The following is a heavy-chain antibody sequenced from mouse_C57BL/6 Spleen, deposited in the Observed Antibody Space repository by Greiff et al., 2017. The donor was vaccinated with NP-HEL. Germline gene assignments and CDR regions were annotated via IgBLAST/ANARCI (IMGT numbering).Heavy chain of an antibody. V-gene: IGHV1-82*01. CDR3: ARDSGRRFAY. CDR1: GYAFSSSW. CDR2: IYPGDGDT. Sequence: VQLQQSGPELVKPGASVKISCKASGYAFSSSWMNWVKQRPGKGLEWIGRIYPGDGDTNYNGKFKGKATLTADKSSSTAYMQLSSLTSEDSAVYFCARDSGRRFAYWGQGTLVTVSA. J-gene: IGHJ3*01.